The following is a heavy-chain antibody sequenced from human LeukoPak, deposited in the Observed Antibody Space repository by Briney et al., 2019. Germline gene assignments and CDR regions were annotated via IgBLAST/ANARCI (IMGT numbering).Heavy chain of an antibody. D-gene: IGHD4-17*01. V-gene: IGHV4-30-2*01. J-gene: IGHJ5*02. Sequence: SDPLSLTCAVSGRSISSGGYSWRWIRQPPGKGLEWIGYIYHSGSTYYNPSLKSRVTISVDRSKNQFSLKLCSVTAAHTAVYYCASYYGDYVGWFDPWGQGTLVTVSS. CDR2: IYHSGST. CDR3: ASYYGDYVGWFDP. CDR1: GRSISSGGYS.